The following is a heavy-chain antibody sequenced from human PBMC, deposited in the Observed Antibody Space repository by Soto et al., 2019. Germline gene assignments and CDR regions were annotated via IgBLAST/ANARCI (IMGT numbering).Heavy chain of an antibody. J-gene: IGHJ4*02. D-gene: IGHD5-12*01. V-gene: IGHV4-59*08. CDR2: IYYAGST. CDR3: ARRVVARETFYY. Sequence: PSGTLSLTCTVSGGSMIRYYWSWIRQPPGRGLEWIGFIYYAGSTKYNPSLNSRVTISVDTSKNQFSLTVTSVTAADTAVYYFARRVVARETFYYFAQGTLVTVSS. CDR1: GGSMIRYY.